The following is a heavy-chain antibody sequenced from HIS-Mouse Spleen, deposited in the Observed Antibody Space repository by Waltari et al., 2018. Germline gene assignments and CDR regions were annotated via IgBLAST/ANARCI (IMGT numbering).Heavy chain of an antibody. CDR1: GGTFSSYA. CDR2: IIPILGIA. Sequence: QVQLVQSGAEVKKPGSSVKVFCKASGGTFSSYAISWVRQGPGQGLEWMGRIIPILGIANYAQKFQGRVTITADKSTSTAYMELSSLRSEDTAVYYCARRNYYDSSGYFHDAFDIWGQGTMVTVSS. J-gene: IGHJ3*02. CDR3: ARRNYYDSSGYFHDAFDI. D-gene: IGHD3-22*01. V-gene: IGHV1-69*04.